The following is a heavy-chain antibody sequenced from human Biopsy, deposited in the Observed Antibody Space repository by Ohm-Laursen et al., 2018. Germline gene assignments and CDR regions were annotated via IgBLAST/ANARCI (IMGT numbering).Heavy chain of an antibody. CDR1: GYTFTNYN. CDR3: ARDFNYDGGGSFNFDY. CDR2: MNPNSGNA. D-gene: IGHD3-22*01. V-gene: IGHV1-8*01. J-gene: IGHJ4*02. Sequence: ASVKVSCKASGYTFTNYNVNWVRQATGQGLEWMGWMNPNSGNAGYAQKFQGRVTMTRNTSISTAYMELSSLTSVDTAVYYCARDFNYDGGGSFNFDYWGQGTLVTVSS.